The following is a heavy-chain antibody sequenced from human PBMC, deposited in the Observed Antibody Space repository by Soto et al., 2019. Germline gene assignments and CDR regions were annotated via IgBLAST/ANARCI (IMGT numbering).Heavy chain of an antibody. CDR2: TYYNGNA. CDR3: ARHFVAVVIKGWGY. J-gene: IGHJ4*02. Sequence: QLQLQESGPGLVKPSETLSLTCTVSGGSIDRSNYYWDWIRQPPGKGLEWIGTTYYNGNAYYNPSLKSRFTLSVDTTKNQSSLRLISVTAADTAVYYCARHFVAVVIKGWGYWGQETLVTVSS. V-gene: IGHV4-39*01. D-gene: IGHD3-22*01. CDR1: GGSIDRSNYY.